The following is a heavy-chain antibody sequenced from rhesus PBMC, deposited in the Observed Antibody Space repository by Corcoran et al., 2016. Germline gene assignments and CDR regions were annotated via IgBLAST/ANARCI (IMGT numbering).Heavy chain of an antibody. CDR3: TKHSRGLDS. CDR1: GFTFSNYY. Sequence: EVQLVESGGGLVQPGGSLRLSCAASGFTFSNYYMHWVRQAQGKGLEWVGVIRNKPKSYTTEYAAAVKGRFTISRDDSKNTLYLQMSSLKTEDTTLYYCTKHSRGLDSWGQGVVVTVSS. J-gene: IGHJ6*01. CDR2: IRNKPKSYTT. V-gene: IGHV3-20*01.